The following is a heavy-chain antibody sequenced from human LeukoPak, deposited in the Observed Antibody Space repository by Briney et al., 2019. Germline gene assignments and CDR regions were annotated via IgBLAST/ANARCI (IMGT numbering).Heavy chain of an antibody. CDR1: GFTFSSYS. V-gene: IGHV3-48*04. D-gene: IGHD2-15*01. CDR2: ISSSGSTI. Sequence: GGSLRLSCAASGFTFSSYSMNWVRQAPGKGLEWVSYISSSGSTIYYADSVKGRFTISRDNAKNSLYLQMNSLRAEDTAVYYCARDQGGSTPLDYWGQGTLVTVSS. CDR3: ARDQGGSTPLDY. J-gene: IGHJ4*02.